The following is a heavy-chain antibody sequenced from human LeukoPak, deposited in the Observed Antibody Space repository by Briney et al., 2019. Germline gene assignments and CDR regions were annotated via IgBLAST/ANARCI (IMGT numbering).Heavy chain of an antibody. CDR1: GFIFSSKW. CDR2: IKYDGSEK. D-gene: IGHD1-26*01. V-gene: IGHV3-7*01. J-gene: IGHJ6*02. Sequence: GGSLRLSCTTSGFIFSSKWMTWVRQAPGKGLEWVANIKYDGSEKYYVDSVKGRFTISRDNTKNSLSLQMNSLRAEDTAVYYCARDPGASPSYYYNAMDVWGQGTTVTVSS. CDR3: ARDPGASPSYYYNAMDV.